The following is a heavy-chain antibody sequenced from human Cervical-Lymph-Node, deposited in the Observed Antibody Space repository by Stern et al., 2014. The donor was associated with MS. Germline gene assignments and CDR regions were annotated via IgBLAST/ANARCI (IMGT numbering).Heavy chain of an antibody. CDR1: GFTFISYS. Sequence: GLVPSGGSLRFSCSASGFTFISYSMNWVRQAPGKGLEWASYISSGSRSIYYADSVRGRVTISRDNAKNALYLCIKSQRDAETAVYYCARSASIGDYWGQGTLVTVSS. D-gene: IGHD3-16*01. J-gene: IGHJ4*02. CDR3: ARSASIGDY. V-gene: IGHV3-48*02. CDR2: ISSGSRSI.